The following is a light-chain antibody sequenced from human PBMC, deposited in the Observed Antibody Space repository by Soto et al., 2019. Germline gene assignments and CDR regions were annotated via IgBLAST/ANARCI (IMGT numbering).Light chain of an antibody. CDR1: NSNIGSNT. J-gene: IGLJ2*01. Sequence: QSVLTQPPSASGTPGQRVTISCSGSNSNIGSNTVNWYQQLPGTAPKLLIYSNSHRPSGVPDRFSGSKSGTSASLAISGLQSEEEADYYCAAWDDGLNGVVFGGGTKLTVL. CDR2: SNS. CDR3: AAWDDGLNGVV. V-gene: IGLV1-44*01.